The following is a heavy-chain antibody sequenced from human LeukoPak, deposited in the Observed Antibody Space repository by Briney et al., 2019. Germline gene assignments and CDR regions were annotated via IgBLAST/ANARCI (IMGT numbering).Heavy chain of an antibody. CDR2: ISGSSSTI. D-gene: IGHD3-10*01. CDR1: GFTFSDYN. CDR3: AKDLWTYGSGSSVDY. V-gene: IGHV3-48*01. J-gene: IGHJ4*02. Sequence: GGSLRLSCAASGFTFSDYNINWVRQAPGKGLEWVSYISGSSSTIYYADSVRGRFTISRDNSKNTLYLQMNSLRAEDTALYYCAKDLWTYGSGSSVDYWGQGTLVTVSS.